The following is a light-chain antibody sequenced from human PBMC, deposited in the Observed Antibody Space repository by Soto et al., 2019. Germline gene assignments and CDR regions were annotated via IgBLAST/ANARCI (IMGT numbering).Light chain of an antibody. Sequence: QSVLTQPPSTSGTPGQRVTISCSGSSSNIGSNLVYWYQLVPGTAPKLLIYGNNQRPSGVPDRFSGSKSGTSASLAISGLRSEDEADYYCAAWDDSLSGYVFGTGTKLTVL. J-gene: IGLJ1*01. CDR1: SSNIGSNL. V-gene: IGLV1-47*02. CDR3: AAWDDSLSGYV. CDR2: GNN.